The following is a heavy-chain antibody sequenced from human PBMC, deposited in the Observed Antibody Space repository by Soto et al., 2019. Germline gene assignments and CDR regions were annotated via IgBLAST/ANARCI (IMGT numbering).Heavy chain of an antibody. D-gene: IGHD2-2*01. CDR1: GGTFSSYA. Sequence: SVKVSCKASGGTFSSYAISWVRQAPGQGLEWMGGIIPIFGTANCAQKFQGRVTITADESTSTAYMELSSLRSEDTAVYYCARGWAEGYCSSTSCYGWFDPWGQGTLVTVSS. V-gene: IGHV1-69*13. J-gene: IGHJ5*02. CDR3: ARGWAEGYCSSTSCYGWFDP. CDR2: IIPIFGTA.